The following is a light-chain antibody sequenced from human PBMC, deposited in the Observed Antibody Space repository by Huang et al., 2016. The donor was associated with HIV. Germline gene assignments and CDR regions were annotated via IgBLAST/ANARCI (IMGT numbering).Light chain of an antibody. CDR3: QQYYDYPPKT. J-gene: IGKJ1*01. CDR1: QGISNF. V-gene: IGKV1-8*01. CDR2: AAS. Sequence: AIRMTQSPSSLSASTGDRVTITCRASQGISNFLAWYQQKPGKAPNLLIYAASTLQRGVPTRFSGSVSGTDFILTISSLQPEDFATYYCQQYYDYPPKTFGQGTKVEVK.